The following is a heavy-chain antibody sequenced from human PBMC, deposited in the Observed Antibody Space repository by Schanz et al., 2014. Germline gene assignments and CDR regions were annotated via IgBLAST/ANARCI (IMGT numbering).Heavy chain of an antibody. CDR3: ARDFHGYGPHLDY. D-gene: IGHD5-12*01. V-gene: IGHV3-30*02. CDR2: IWYDGSNK. CDR1: GFIFSNYG. Sequence: VQLLDSGGGLVQPGGSLRLSCAASGFIFSNYGMHWVRQAPGKGLEWVAFIWYDGSNKYYADSVKGRFTVSRDNSKNTLYLQLNSLRAEDTAVYYCARDFHGYGPHLDYWGQGSLVTVSS. J-gene: IGHJ4*02.